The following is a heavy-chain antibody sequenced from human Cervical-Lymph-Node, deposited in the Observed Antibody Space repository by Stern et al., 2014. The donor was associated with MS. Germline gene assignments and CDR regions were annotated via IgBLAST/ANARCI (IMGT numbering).Heavy chain of an antibody. D-gene: IGHD2/OR15-2a*01. CDR2: ISSDSSRI. CDR1: GFTFSSHS. J-gene: IGHJ4*02. Sequence: EVQLVESGGGFVQPGGSLRLSCAASGFTFSSHSMNWVRQAPGKRLEWLSYISSDSSRIYYADSVKGRVTTSRDNAENSLYLQMNSLRAEDTAVYYCARGPLQYPETCDYWGQGTLVTVSS. CDR3: ARGPLQYPETCDY. V-gene: IGHV3-48*04.